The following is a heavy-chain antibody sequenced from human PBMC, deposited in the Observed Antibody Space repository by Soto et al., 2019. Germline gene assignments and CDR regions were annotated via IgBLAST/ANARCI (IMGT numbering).Heavy chain of an antibody. V-gene: IGHV1-2*02. J-gene: IGHJ5*02. CDR1: GYTFTGYY. Sequence: ASVKVSCKASGYTFTGYYMHWVRQAPGQGLEWMGWINPNSGGTNYAQKFQGRVTMTRDTSISTAYMELSRLRSDDTAVYYCASGDIVVVPAAIIQYWFDPWGQGTLVTVSS. CDR2: INPNSGGT. CDR3: ASGDIVVVPAAIIQYWFDP. D-gene: IGHD2-2*01.